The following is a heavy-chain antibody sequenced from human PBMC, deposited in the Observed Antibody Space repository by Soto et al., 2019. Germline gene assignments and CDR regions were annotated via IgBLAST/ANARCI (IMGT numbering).Heavy chain of an antibody. D-gene: IGHD3-10*01. CDR3: AKTRFGEYGNWDFDY. J-gene: IGHJ4*02. CDR2: ISGSGGST. V-gene: IGHV3-23*01. Sequence: EVQLLESGGGLVQPGGSLRLSCAASGFTFSSYAMSWVRQAPGKGLEWVSAISGSGGSTYYADSVKGRFTISRDNSKKTLYLQMNSLRAEDTAVYYCAKTRFGEYGNWDFDYWGQGTLVTVSS. CDR1: GFTFSSYA.